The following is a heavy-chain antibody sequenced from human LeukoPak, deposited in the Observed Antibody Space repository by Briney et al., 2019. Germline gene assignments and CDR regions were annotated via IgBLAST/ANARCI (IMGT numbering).Heavy chain of an antibody. D-gene: IGHD4-17*01. J-gene: IGHJ5*02. CDR1: GFTFSGYS. CDR2: FGTRSTSK. V-gene: IGHV3-21*04. CDR3: IVFGDSNH. Sequence: PGGSLRLSCTASGFTFSGYSMNWIRQAPGKGLEWVSSFGTRSTSKYHAGSVKGRFTISRDTSKNTLYLQINSLRVEDTAVYYCIVFGDSNHWGQGTLVTVSS.